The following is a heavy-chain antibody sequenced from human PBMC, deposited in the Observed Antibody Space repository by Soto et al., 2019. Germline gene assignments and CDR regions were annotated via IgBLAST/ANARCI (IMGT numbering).Heavy chain of an antibody. V-gene: IGHV4-38-2*01. CDR3: ARTHSGSYYSVFNY. CDR1: DFSISSGYY. Sequence: SETLSLTCVVSDFSISSGYYWGWIRQSPGKGLEWIASIYRSGTTSYNPSLKSRVTISVDPSKNQFSLMLTAVTAADTAVYYCARTHSGSYYSVFNYWGRGSLVTVSS. CDR2: IYRSGTT. D-gene: IGHD1-26*01. J-gene: IGHJ4*02.